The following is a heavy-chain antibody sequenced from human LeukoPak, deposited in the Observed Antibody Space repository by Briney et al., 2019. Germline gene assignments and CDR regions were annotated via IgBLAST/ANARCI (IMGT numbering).Heavy chain of an antibody. J-gene: IGHJ4*02. CDR3: ARGRSVVLRFLEWSQFDY. D-gene: IGHD3-3*01. V-gene: IGHV1-69*01. CDR2: LIPIFGTA. CDR1: GGTFSSYA. Sequence: SVKVSCKASGGTFSSYAISWVRQAPGQGLEWMGGLIPIFGTANYAQKFQGRVTITADESTSTAYMELSSLRSEDTAVYYCARGRSVVLRFLEWSQFDYWGQGTLVTVSS.